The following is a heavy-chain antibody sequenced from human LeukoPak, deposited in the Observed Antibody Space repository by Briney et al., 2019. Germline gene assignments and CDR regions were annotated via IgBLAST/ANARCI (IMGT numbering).Heavy chain of an antibody. V-gene: IGHV1-2*02. CDR1: GYTFTGYY. CDR3: ARVMMATIIPSVYFDY. D-gene: IGHD5-12*01. J-gene: IGHJ4*02. Sequence: ASVKVSCKASGYTFTGYYMHWVRQAPGQGLEWMGWINPNSGGTNYAQKFQGRVTMTRDTSISTAYMELSRLRSDGTAVYYCARVMMATIIPSVYFDYWDQGTLVTVSS. CDR2: INPNSGGT.